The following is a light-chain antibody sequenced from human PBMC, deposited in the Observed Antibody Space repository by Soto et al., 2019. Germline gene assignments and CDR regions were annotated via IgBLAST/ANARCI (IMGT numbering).Light chain of an antibody. J-gene: IGKJ1*01. CDR2: GTS. CDR3: QHYNDSSWT. Sequence: DIHMTQSPSTLSASVGDRVTITCRASQSISIWLAWYQQKPGRAPNLLIYGTSSLDSGVPSRFSGSGSGTEFTLTISSLQPDDFATYYCQHYNDSSWTFGQGTKVDIK. CDR1: QSISIW. V-gene: IGKV1-5*03.